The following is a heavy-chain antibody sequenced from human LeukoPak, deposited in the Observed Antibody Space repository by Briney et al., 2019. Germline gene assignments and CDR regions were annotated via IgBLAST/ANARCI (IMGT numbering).Heavy chain of an antibody. CDR2: IYYSGST. Sequence: SETLSLTCTVSGGSISIYYWNWIRQPPGKGLEWIGYIYYSGSTNYNPSLKSRVTISVDTSKNQFSLKLSSVTAADTAVYYCARDAAGYYFDYWGQGTLVTVSS. V-gene: IGHV4-59*01. CDR1: GGSISIYY. J-gene: IGHJ4*02. D-gene: IGHD3-10*01. CDR3: ARDAAGYYFDY.